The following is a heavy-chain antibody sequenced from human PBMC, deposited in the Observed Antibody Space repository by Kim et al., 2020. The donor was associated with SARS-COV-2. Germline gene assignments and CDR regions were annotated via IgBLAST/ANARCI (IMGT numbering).Heavy chain of an antibody. CDR3: AGGYHWRSAFDI. V-gene: IGHV4-59*01. Sequence: SETLSLTCTVSGGSISSYYWSWIRQPPGKGLEWIGYIYYSGSTNYNPSLKSRVTISVDTSKNQFSLKLSSVTAADTAVYYCAGGYHWRSAFDIWGQGTMVTVSS. CDR1: GGSISSYY. J-gene: IGHJ3*02. D-gene: IGHD1-20*01. CDR2: IYYSGST.